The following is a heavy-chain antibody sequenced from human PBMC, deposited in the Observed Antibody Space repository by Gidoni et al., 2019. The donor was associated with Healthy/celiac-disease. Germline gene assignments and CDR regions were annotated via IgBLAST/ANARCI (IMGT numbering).Heavy chain of an antibody. V-gene: IGHV3-23*01. CDR2: MSCRGGNT. CDR1: GFPFSSYA. CDR3: AKGYSTYDYFDY. Sequence: EVQLLESGGDLIQPGGSLRLSRAASGFPFSSYAMKWVRQTPGKGLSWVSGMSCRGGNTYCADSVKGRFTISRDNSKNTLYLQMNSLRAEDTAVYYCAKGYSTYDYFDYWGQGTLVTVSS. J-gene: IGHJ4*02. D-gene: IGHD5-12*01.